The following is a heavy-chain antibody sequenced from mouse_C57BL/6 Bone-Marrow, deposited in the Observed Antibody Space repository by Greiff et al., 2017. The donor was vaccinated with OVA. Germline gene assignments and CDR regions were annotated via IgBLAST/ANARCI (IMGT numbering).Heavy chain of an antibody. D-gene: IGHD1-1*01. CDR2: IRSKSSNYAT. CDR3: VRDVTTVVDWYFDV. J-gene: IGHJ1*03. Sequence: VQLKESGGGLVQPKGSLKLSCAASGFTFNTYAMHWVRQAPGKGLEWVARIRSKSSNYATYYADSVKDRFTISRDDSQSMLYLQMNNLKTEDTAMYYCVRDVTTVVDWYFDVWGTGTTVTVSS. V-gene: IGHV10-3*01. CDR1: GFTFNTYA.